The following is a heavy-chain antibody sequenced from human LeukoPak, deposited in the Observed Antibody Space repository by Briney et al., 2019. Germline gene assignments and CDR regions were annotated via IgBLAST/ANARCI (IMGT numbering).Heavy chain of an antibody. V-gene: IGHV4-39*07. CDR3: ARLPRNFSRTKASYYYYYMDV. CDR2: INHSGST. D-gene: IGHD1-1*01. CDR1: GGSISSGSYY. Sequence: SETLSLTCTVSGGSISSGSYYWSWIRQPPGKGLEWIGEINHSGSTNYNPSLKSRVTISVDTSKNQFSLKLSSVTAADTAVYYCARLPRNFSRTKASYYYYYMDVWGKGTTVTVSS. J-gene: IGHJ6*03.